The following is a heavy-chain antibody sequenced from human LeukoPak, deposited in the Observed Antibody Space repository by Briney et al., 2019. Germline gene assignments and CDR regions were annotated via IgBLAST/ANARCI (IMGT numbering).Heavy chain of an antibody. J-gene: IGHJ4*02. CDR3: ARDLGNTGWYTFDY. CDR1: GDSVSSNNGA. CDR2: TYYRSKWYN. Sequence: SQTLSLTCDTSGDSVSSNNGAWNWIRQSPSRGLEWLGRTYYRSKWYNDYAGSLNGRITISPDTSKNQFSLHLNSVTPEDTAVYYCARDLGNTGWYTFDYWGQGILVTVSS. D-gene: IGHD6-19*01. V-gene: IGHV6-1*01.